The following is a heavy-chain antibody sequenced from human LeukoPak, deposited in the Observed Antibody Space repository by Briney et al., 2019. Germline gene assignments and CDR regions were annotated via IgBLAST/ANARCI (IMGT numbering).Heavy chain of an antibody. CDR3: ARVQLERHPYAFDI. CDR1: GGTFSSYA. J-gene: IGHJ3*02. D-gene: IGHD1-1*01. V-gene: IGHV1-69*01. Sequence: SVKVSCKASGGTFSSYAISWVRQAPGQGLEWMGGIIPIFGTANYAQKFQGRVTITADDSTSTPYMELRSLRSEDTAVSYCARVQLERHPYAFDIWGQGTMVTVSS. CDR2: IIPIFGTA.